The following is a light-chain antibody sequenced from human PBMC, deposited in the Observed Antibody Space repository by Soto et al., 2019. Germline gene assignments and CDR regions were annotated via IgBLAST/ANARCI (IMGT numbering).Light chain of an antibody. CDR2: KAS. J-gene: IGKJ1*01. V-gene: IGKV1-5*03. CDR1: QSISSW. Sequence: VQRPPSPSTLSASVGDRVTITCRASQSISSWLAWYQQKPGKAPKLLIYKASSLESGVPSRFSGSGSGTEFTLTISSLQPDDFATYYCQQYNIYSKTFGQGTKVDIK. CDR3: QQYNIYSKT.